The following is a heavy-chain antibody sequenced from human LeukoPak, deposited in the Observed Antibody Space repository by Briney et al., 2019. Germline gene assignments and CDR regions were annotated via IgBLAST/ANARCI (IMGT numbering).Heavy chain of an antibody. CDR1: GYSFSTYW. CDR2: IYPGDSDT. J-gene: IGHJ4*02. V-gene: IGHV5-51*01. CDR3: ARRVDSSGYYYAYFDY. Sequence: GESLKISCKGSGYSFSTYWIGWVRQMPGKGLEWMGIIYPGDSDTRYSPSFQGQVTISADKSISTAYLQWSSLKASDTAMYYCARRVDSSGYYYAYFDYWGQGTLVTVSS. D-gene: IGHD3-22*01.